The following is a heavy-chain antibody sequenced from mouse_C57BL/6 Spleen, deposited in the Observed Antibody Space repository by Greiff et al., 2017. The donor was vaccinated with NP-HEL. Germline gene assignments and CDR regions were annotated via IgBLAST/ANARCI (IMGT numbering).Heavy chain of an antibody. J-gene: IGHJ2*01. D-gene: IGHD6-1*01. Sequence: QVQLQQSGAELVKPGASVKISCKASGYAFRSYWMNWVTQRPGKGLEWIGQIYPGAGDTNYNGTFKGKATLTADTSSSTAYMQLSSLTSEDYAVYFCASTNPYYFDYWGQGTTLTVSS. CDR3: ASTNPYYFDY. CDR1: GYAFRSYW. V-gene: IGHV1-80*01. CDR2: IYPGAGDT.